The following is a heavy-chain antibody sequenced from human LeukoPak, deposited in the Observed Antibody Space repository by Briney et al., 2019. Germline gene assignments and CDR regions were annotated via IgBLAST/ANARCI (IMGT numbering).Heavy chain of an antibody. D-gene: IGHD3-10*01. Sequence: GGPLRLSCAASGFTVSTTYMTWVRQAPGKGLEWVSIIYSGGSTDYADSVKGRFTISRDNSKNTLSLQMNSLRAEDTAVYYCVTRGLYYYASGTYLGYWGQGTLVTVYS. J-gene: IGHJ4*02. V-gene: IGHV3-66*01. CDR2: IYSGGST. CDR1: GFTVSTTY. CDR3: VTRGLYYYASGTYLGY.